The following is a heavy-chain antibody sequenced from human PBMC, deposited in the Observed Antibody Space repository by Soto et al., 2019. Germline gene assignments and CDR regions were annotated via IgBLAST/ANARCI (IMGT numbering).Heavy chain of an antibody. D-gene: IGHD3-3*01. CDR2: IWYDGSKK. J-gene: IGHJ6*01. Sequence: QVQVVESGGGVVQPGRSLRLSCAASGFTFSSFGMHWVRQAPGKGLEWVSLIWYDGSKKSYGDSVKGRFTISRDNSRNTVYWQMNRRRACERADYYCARDASYYSLWSGYYPSRNGMDVWGQGTGVTVSS. CDR3: ARDASYYSLWSGYYPSRNGMDV. V-gene: IGHV3-33*01. CDR1: GFTFSSFG.